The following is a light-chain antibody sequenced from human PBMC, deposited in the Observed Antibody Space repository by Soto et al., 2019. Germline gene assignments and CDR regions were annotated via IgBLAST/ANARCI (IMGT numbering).Light chain of an antibody. CDR2: DAS. V-gene: IGKV1-5*01. CDR3: QQCANWPPKWT. J-gene: IGKJ1*01. CDR1: QTISSW. Sequence: DIQLTQAPSFRSASAGDRVTITCRASQTISSWLAWYQQKPGKAPKLLIYDASSLESGVPSRFSGSGSGTEFTLTISSLEPEDFAVYYCQQCANWPPKWTFGQGTKVDIK.